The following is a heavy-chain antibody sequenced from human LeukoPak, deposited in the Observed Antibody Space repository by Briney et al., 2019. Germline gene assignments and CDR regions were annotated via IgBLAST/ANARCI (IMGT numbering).Heavy chain of an antibody. CDR1: GGSISSYY. D-gene: IGHD6-19*01. V-gene: IGHV4-59*01. J-gene: IGHJ3*02. CDR2: IYYSGST. Sequence: SETLSLTCTVSGGSISSYYWSWIRQPPGKGLEWIGYIYYSGSTDYNPSLKSRVTISVDTSKNQFSLKLSSVTAADTAVYYCARDASSGWYGHAFDIWGQGTMVTVPS. CDR3: ARDASSGWYGHAFDI.